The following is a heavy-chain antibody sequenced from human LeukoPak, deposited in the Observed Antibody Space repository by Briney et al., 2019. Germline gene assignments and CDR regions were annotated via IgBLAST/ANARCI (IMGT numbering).Heavy chain of an antibody. D-gene: IGHD6-6*01. CDR2: INPSGGSP. Sequence: GASVKVSCKASENTFTRYYIHWVRQAPGQGLEWMGIINPSGGSPTYAQKFQGRVTMTKDTSTTTVYMEMSSRRSEDTAMYYCASETPIAAGPPYFDYWGQGTLVTVSS. CDR3: ASETPIAAGPPYFDY. J-gene: IGHJ4*02. V-gene: IGHV1-46*01. CDR1: ENTFTRYY.